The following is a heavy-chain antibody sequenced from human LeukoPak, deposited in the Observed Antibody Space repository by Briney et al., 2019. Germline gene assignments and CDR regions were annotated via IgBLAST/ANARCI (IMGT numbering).Heavy chain of an antibody. J-gene: IGHJ4*02. Sequence: ASVKVSCKASAYTFTDYYVHWVRQAPGQGLEWMGRINPSSGDTNYAQNFQGRVTMTRDTSISTAYMELSRPRSDDTAVYYCATTSGYFYYWGQGTLVTVSP. CDR1: AYTFTDYY. CDR3: ATTSGYFYY. V-gene: IGHV1-2*06. CDR2: INPSSGDT. D-gene: IGHD1-26*01.